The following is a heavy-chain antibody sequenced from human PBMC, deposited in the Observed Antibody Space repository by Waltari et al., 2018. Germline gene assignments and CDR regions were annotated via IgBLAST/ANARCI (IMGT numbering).Heavy chain of an antibody. V-gene: IGHV1-24*01. CDR2: FDPEDGET. CDR1: GYTVTELS. D-gene: IGHD7-27*01. J-gene: IGHJ6*02. CDR3: ATVFWGREEGTYYYYGMDV. Sequence: QVQLVQYGAEVKKPGASVKVSCKVSGYTVTELSMHWVRQAPGKGLEWMGGFDPEDGETIYAQKFQGRVTMTEDTSTDTAYMELSSLRSEDTAVYYCATVFWGREEGTYYYYGMDVWGQGTTVTVSS.